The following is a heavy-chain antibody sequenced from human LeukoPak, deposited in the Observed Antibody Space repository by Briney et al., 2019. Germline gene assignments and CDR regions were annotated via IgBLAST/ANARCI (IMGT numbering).Heavy chain of an antibody. CDR3: ARAAGRTTVTNDWFDP. Sequence: GGSLRLSCAASGFTFSSYGMHWVRQAPGKGLEWVAVIWYDGSNKYYADSVKGRFTISRDNSKNTLYLQMNSLRAEDTAVYYCARAAGRTTVTNDWFDPWGQGTLVTVSS. V-gene: IGHV3-33*01. CDR2: IWYDGSNK. D-gene: IGHD4-17*01. J-gene: IGHJ5*02. CDR1: GFTFSSYG.